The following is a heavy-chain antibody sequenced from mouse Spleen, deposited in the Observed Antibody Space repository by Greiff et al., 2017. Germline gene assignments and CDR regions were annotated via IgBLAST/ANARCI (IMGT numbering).Heavy chain of an antibody. CDR3: ARGGDWDRTGFAY. V-gene: IGHV1-4*01. CDR1: GYTFTSYT. J-gene: IGHJ3*01. Sequence: VQLQESGAELARPGASVKMSCKASGYTFTSYTMHWVKQRPGQGLEWIGYINPSSGYTKYNQKFKDKATLTADKSSSTAYMQLSSLTSEDSAVYYWARGGDWDRTGFAYWGQGTLVTVSA. CDR2: INPSSGYT. D-gene: IGHD4-1*01.